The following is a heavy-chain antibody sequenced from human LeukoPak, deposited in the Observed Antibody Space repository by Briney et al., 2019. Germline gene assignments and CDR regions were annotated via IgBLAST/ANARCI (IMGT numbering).Heavy chain of an antibody. Sequence: ASVKVSCKASGYTFTSYAMNWVRQAPGQGLEWMGWINTNTGNPTYAQGFTGRFAFSLDTSVSTAYLQISSLKAEDTAVYYCASPDLRLGGFNFDYWGQGTLVTVSS. V-gene: IGHV7-4-1*02. J-gene: IGHJ4*02. CDR2: INTNTGNP. D-gene: IGHD3-16*01. CDR3: ASPDLRLGGFNFDY. CDR1: GYTFTSYA.